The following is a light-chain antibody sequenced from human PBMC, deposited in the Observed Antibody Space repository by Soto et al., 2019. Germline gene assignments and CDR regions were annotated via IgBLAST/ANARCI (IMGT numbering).Light chain of an antibody. CDR2: RAS. J-gene: IGKJ3*01. CDR1: QSISSW. CDR3: QHYNTYSVT. V-gene: IGKV1-5*03. Sequence: DIQMTQSPSTLSASVGDRVTITCRASQSISSWLDWYQQKPGKAPKLLIYRASSLESGVPSRFSGSGSGAEFTLTISSLQPDDFATYYCQHYNTYSVTFGPGTEVDIK.